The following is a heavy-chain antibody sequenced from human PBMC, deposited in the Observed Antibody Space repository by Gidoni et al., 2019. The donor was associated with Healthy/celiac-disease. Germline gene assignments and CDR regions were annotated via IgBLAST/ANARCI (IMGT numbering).Heavy chain of an antibody. CDR2: IGTAGDP. CDR1: GFTFSSYD. D-gene: IGHD3-16*01. CDR3: ARRNSTGEFDY. J-gene: IGHJ4*02. V-gene: IGHV3-13*05. Sequence: EVQLVESGGGLVQPGGSLRLSCAASGFTFSSYDMHWVRQATGKGLEWVAAIGTAGDPYYPGSVKGRFTISRENAKNSLYLQMNSLRAGDTAVYYCARRNSTGEFDYWGQGTLVTVSS.